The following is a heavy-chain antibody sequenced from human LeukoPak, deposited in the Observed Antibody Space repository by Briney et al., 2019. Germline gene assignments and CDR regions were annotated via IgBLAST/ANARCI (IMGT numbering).Heavy chain of an antibody. Sequence: PGGSLRLSCGASGFTFSSYAMHWVRQAPGKGLEWVAVISYDGSNKYYADSVKGRFTISRDNSKNTLYLQMNSLRAEDTAVYYCAKAHGRISIRDYYMDVWGKGTTVTVSS. CDR1: GFTFSSYA. CDR2: ISYDGSNK. D-gene: IGHD3-3*02. J-gene: IGHJ6*03. V-gene: IGHV3-30-3*01. CDR3: AKAHGRISIRDYYMDV.